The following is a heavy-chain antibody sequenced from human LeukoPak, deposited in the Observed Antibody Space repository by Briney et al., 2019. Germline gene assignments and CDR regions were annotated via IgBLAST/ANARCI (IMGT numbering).Heavy chain of an antibody. J-gene: IGHJ3*02. D-gene: IGHD3-16*02. V-gene: IGHV4-34*01. CDR1: GGSFSGYY. CDR3: ARGPLYYDYVWGSYRKRYDAFDI. Sequence: PSETLSLTCAVYGGSFSGYYWSWIRQPPGKGLEWIGEINHSGSTNYNPSLKSRVTISVDTSKNQFSLKLSSVTAADTAVYYCARGPLYYDYVWGSYRKRYDAFDIWGQGTMVTVPS. CDR2: INHSGST.